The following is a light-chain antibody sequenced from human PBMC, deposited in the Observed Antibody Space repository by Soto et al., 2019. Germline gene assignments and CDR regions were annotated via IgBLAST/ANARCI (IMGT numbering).Light chain of an antibody. J-gene: IGLJ1*01. CDR1: SSDVGAYNS. CDR3: TSYAGSSTYA. V-gene: IGLV2-14*03. CDR2: DVT. Sequence: QSALTQPASVSGSPGQSITISCSGTSSDVGAYNSVSRYQQHPGKAPELMIYDVTNRPSGVSNRFSGSKSGNTASLTISGLQAEDEADYYCTSYAGSSTYAFGTGTKVTVL.